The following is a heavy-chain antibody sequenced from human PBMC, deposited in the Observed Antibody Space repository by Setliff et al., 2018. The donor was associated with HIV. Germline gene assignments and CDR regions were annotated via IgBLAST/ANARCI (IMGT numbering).Heavy chain of an antibody. Sequence: PSETLSLTCSVSGGSLSSGSHYCTWLRQAAGKGLEWIGHFYTSGTTNYNPSLESRVTISVDTSKNQFSLELISVTAADTAVYYCARATWLVHPFDPWGQGTLVTVSS. CDR2: FYTSGTT. CDR1: GGSLSSGSHY. CDR3: ARATWLVHPFDP. J-gene: IGHJ5*02. D-gene: IGHD6-19*01. V-gene: IGHV4-61*09.